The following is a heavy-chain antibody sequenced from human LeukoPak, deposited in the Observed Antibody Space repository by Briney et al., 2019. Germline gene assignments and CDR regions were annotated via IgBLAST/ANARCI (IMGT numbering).Heavy chain of an antibody. V-gene: IGHV3-7*03. CDR3: ARGVEVGMDV. CDR2: IKLDGSEK. CDR1: GFTFGKYW. D-gene: IGHD3-3*01. Sequence: GGSLRLSCVASGFTFGKYWMSWVRQAPGKGLEWVANIKLDGSEKNYVDSVKGRFTISRDNTKNSLYLQMNSLRAEDTAVFYCARGVEVGMDVWGQGTTVTVSS. J-gene: IGHJ6*02.